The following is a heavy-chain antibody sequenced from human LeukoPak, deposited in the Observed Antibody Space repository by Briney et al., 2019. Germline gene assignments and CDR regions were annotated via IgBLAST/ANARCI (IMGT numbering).Heavy chain of an antibody. CDR1: GYTFTSYY. V-gene: IGHV1-46*01. J-gene: IGHJ6*02. CDR3: ARDNGASSSNSGYYGMDV. D-gene: IGHD6-13*01. Sequence: GASVTVSCTASGYTFTSYYMHWVRQAPGQGLEWMGIINPSGGSTNYAQKFQGRVTLTRDTSTSTVYMELSSLRSEDTAVYYCARDNGASSSNSGYYGMDVWGQGTTVTVSS. CDR2: INPSGGST.